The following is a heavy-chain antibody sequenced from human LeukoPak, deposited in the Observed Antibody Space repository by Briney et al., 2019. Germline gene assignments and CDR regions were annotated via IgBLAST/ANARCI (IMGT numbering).Heavy chain of an antibody. CDR2: INSDGGDT. CDR1: RFTIRNYW. Sequence: GGSLRLSCAASRFTIRNYWMPWVRQAPGKGLVWVSRINSDGGDTIYADSVKGRFTISRDNAKNTLYLQMNSLRVGDTAVYYCATSPATDDYWGQGTLVTVSS. V-gene: IGHV3-74*01. J-gene: IGHJ4*02. D-gene: IGHD6-13*01. CDR3: ATSPATDDY.